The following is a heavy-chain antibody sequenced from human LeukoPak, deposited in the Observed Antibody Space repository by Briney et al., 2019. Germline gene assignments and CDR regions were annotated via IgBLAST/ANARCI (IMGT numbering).Heavy chain of an antibody. Sequence: QTGGSLRLSCAASGFTFSSYAMSWVRQAPGKGLEWVSVLYSGGNTYYADSVKGRFTISRDNSKNTLYLQMNSLRAEDTAVYYCAKDRQPLMVRGSSIFDYWGQGTLVTVSS. J-gene: IGHJ4*02. V-gene: IGHV3-23*03. CDR1: GFTFSSYA. D-gene: IGHD3-10*01. CDR3: AKDRQPLMVRGSSIFDY. CDR2: LYSGGNT.